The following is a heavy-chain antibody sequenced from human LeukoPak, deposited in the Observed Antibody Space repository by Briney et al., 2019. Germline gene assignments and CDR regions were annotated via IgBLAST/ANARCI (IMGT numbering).Heavy chain of an antibody. D-gene: IGHD3-16*02. CDR3: ARGPLVRLPSSFDP. J-gene: IGHJ5*02. CDR2: MNPNSGNT. V-gene: IGHV1-8*01. Sequence: GASVKVSCKASGYTFTSYDIKWVRQATGQGLEWMGWMNPNSGNTGSAQRFQGRITMTRDTSISTAYMELSSLRSEDTAVYYCARGPLVRLPSSFDPWGQGTLVTVSS. CDR1: GYTFTSYD.